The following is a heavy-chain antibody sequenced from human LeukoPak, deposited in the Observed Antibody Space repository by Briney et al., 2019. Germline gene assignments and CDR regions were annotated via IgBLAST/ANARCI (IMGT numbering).Heavy chain of an antibody. CDR1: GGSISSGGYY. V-gene: IGHV4-31*03. CDR2: IYYSGST. CDR3: ASFRGSSSSSVDY. Sequence: PSETLSLTCTVSGGSISSGGYYWSWIRQHPGKGLEWIGYIYYSGSTYYNPSLKSRVTISVDTSKNQFSLKLSSVTAAGTAVYYCASFRGSSSSSVDYWGQGTLVTVSS. D-gene: IGHD6-13*01. J-gene: IGHJ4*02.